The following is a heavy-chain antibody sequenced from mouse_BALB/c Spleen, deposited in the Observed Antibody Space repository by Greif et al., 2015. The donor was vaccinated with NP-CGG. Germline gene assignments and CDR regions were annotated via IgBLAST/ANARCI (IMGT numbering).Heavy chain of an antibody. CDR3: ARGDYFY. CDR2: ISSGSSTI. CDR1: GFTFSSFG. D-gene: IGHD1-1*01. J-gene: IGHJ3*01. Sequence: EVHLVESGGGLVQPGGSRKLSCAASGFTFSSFGMHWVRQAPEKGLEWVAYISSGSSTIYYADTVKGRFTISRDNPKNTLFLQMTSLRSEDTAMYYCARGDYFYWGQGTLVAVSA. V-gene: IGHV5-17*02.